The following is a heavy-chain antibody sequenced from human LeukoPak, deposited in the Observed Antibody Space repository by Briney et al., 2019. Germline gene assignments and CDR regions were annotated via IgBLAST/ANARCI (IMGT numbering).Heavy chain of an antibody. V-gene: IGHV3-13*01. CDR3: ARATVIGSVPVPGYMDV. J-gene: IGHJ6*03. CDR2: IGTIGDT. Sequence: GGSLRLSCAASGFTFSSYDMHWVRQVAGKGLEWVSSIGTIGDTFYPGSVKGRFTISRENAKNSLYLQMNGLRAGDTAVYYCARATVIGSVPVPGYMDVWGKGTTVTVSS. CDR1: GFTFSSYD. D-gene: IGHD2-21*01.